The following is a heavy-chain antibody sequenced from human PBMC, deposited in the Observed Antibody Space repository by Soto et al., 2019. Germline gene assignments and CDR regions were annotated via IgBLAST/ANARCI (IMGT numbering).Heavy chain of an antibody. V-gene: IGHV4-30-2*01. J-gene: IGHJ5*01. CDR3: AKLTYPSDSTGYYYERVSGWIDS. CDR2: ISHSGSP. D-gene: IGHD3-22*01. CDR1: GGSVSSGGYS. Sequence: QVQLQESASRVVRPSQTLSVTCSVSGGSVSSGGYSWSWIRQPPGKGLEWIGFISHSGSPEYNPSLKSRVTTSVDKAKNQISLELSSGTAADTAVYYCAKLTYPSDSTGYYYERVSGWIDSWGQGTLVTVSS.